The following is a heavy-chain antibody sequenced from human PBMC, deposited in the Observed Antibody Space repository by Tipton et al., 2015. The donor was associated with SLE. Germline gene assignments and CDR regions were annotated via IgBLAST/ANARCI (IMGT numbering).Heavy chain of an antibody. J-gene: IGHJ6*02. Sequence: SLRLSCAASGFTLHKYWMHWVRQAPGKGLVWVSRLSTDGSVTTYADSVKGRLTISRDNAKNTLYLQMRSLRVEGTGIYYCARAPTISVAGTTDPFGMDVWGPGTRVTVSS. CDR3: ARAPTISVAGTTDPFGMDV. D-gene: IGHD6-19*01. CDR2: LSTDGSVT. CDR1: GFTLHKYW. V-gene: IGHV3-74*01.